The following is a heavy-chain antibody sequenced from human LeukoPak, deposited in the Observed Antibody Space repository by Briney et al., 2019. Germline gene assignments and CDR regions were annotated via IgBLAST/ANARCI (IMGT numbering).Heavy chain of an antibody. CDR3: ARESTKIGGGHKLHY. D-gene: IGHD3-10*01. V-gene: IGHV1-69*05. CDR1: GGAFSTYA. Sequence: CFMKFSCKASGGAFSTYAISWVRQARGQGLEWMGGVIPIFGTADYAQKFECRDTITTADSTSTAYMELSSLRSEDTAVYYGARESTKIGGGHKLHYWGQGTLVTVSS. CDR2: VIPIFGTA. J-gene: IGHJ4*02.